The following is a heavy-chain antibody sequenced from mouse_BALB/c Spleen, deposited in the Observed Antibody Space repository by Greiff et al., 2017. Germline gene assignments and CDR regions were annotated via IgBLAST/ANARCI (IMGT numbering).Heavy chain of an antibody. CDR3: ATDYFDY. Sequence: EVKVVESGGGLVQPGGSLKLSCAASGFTFSSYGMSWVRQTPDKRLELVATINSNGGSTYYPDSVKGRFTISRDNAKNTLYLQMSSLKSEDTAMYYCATDYFDYWGQGTALTVSS. CDR2: INSNGGST. J-gene: IGHJ2*01. CDR1: GFTFSSYG. V-gene: IGHV5-6-3*01.